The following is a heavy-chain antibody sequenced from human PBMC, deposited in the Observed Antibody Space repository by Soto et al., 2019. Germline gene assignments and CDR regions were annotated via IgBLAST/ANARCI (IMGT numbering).Heavy chain of an antibody. CDR1: GHLFNNHW. J-gene: IGHJ5*02. Sequence: ESLTISCKGPGHLFNNHWIGLVGQTPGKGLEWMGLIFTRDSETKTSPSFQGHVSFSVDNSINTVYLQWTSLKTTDTGIYFCARGYFDSGHGYDLWGQGTLVTVSS. CDR3: ARGYFDSGHGYDL. V-gene: IGHV5-51*01. D-gene: IGHD3-10*01. CDR2: IFTRDSET.